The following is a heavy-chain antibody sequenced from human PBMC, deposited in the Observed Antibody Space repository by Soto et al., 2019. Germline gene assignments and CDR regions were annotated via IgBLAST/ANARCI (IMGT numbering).Heavy chain of an antibody. J-gene: IGHJ5*02. CDR1: GFTFNTYD. V-gene: IGHV3-21*01. CDR3: VRSGTARLLRHSWFDT. CDR2: ITTSSAYL. Sequence: EVQLVESGGGLVKPGGSLRLSCAASGFTFNTYDMKWVRQAPGKGLEWVSSITTSSAYLYYADSLKGRITISRDNAKNSLFLQMNSLRAEDTAVYYCVRSGTARLLRHSWFDTWGQGTLVTVSS. D-gene: IGHD2-21*01.